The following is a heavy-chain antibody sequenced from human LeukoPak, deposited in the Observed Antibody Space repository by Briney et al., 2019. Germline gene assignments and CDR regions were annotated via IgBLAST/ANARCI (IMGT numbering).Heavy chain of an antibody. CDR1: GFTFSSYG. D-gene: IGHD6-19*01. J-gene: IGHJ4*02. V-gene: IGHV3-30*18. CDR3: AKDRGGWSQLLYYFDY. CDR2: ISYDGSNK. Sequence: GGSLRLSCVASGFTFSSYGMHWVRQAPGKGLEWVAVISYDGSNKYYADSVKGRFTISRDNSKNTLYLQMNSLRAEDTAVYYCAKDRGGWSQLLYYFDYWGQGTLVTVSS.